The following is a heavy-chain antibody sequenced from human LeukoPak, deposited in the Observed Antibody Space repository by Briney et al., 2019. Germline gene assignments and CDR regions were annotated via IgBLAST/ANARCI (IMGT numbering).Heavy chain of an antibody. CDR1: GYSLTSYW. CDR2: IYPPDSKT. J-gene: IGHJ4*02. D-gene: IGHD3-10*01. V-gene: IGHV5-51*01. Sequence: GESLKISCKASGYSLTSYWIGWVRQMPGNGLEWMGIIYPPDSKTTYGPSFQGQVSISADMSISTSYLQWNSLKASDTAIYYCARVVSLYASGTYTPNYFNYWGQGTLVTVSS. CDR3: ARVVSLYASGTYTPNYFNY.